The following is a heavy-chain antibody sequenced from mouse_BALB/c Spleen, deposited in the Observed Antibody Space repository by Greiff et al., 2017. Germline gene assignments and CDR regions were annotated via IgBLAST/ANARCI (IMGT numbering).Heavy chain of an antibody. D-gene: IGHD1-1*01. Sequence: PAAAVDFSRYWMSWVRQAPGKGLEWIGEINPDSSTINYTPSLKDKFIISRDNAKNTLYLQMSKVRSEDTALYYCASIYYYGSSLDYWGQGTTLTVAS. V-gene: IGHV4-1*02. CDR2: INPDSSTI. CDR3: ASIYYYGSSLDY. CDR1: AVDFSRYW. J-gene: IGHJ2*01.